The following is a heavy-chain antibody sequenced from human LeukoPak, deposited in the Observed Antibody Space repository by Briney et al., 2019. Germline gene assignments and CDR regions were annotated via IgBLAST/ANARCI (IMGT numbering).Heavy chain of an antibody. CDR3: AGVGIAAAGGLDC. CDR1: GYTFTSYD. V-gene: IGHV1-8*03. J-gene: IGHJ4*02. CDR2: MNPNSGNT. D-gene: IGHD6-13*01. Sequence: ASVKVSCKASGYTFTSYDINWVRQATGQGLEWMGWMNPNSGNTGYAQKFQGRVTITRNTSISTAYMELSSLRSEDTAVYYCAGVGIAAAGGLDCWGQGTLVTVSS.